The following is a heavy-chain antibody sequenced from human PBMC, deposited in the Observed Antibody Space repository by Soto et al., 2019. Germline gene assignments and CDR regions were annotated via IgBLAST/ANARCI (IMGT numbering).Heavy chain of an antibody. Sequence: QVQLQESGPGLVKPSETLSLTCNVSGGSISSHYWSWLRQPPGKGLEWIGYMFYSGGTDYNPSLKSRATLSIDTSRTQFSLELKSVTAADTAVYYCATRTSVTTWVAFDVWGQGTMVTVSS. V-gene: IGHV4-59*11. CDR3: ATRTSVTTWVAFDV. CDR2: MFYSGGT. CDR1: GGSISSHY. J-gene: IGHJ3*01. D-gene: IGHD4-17*01.